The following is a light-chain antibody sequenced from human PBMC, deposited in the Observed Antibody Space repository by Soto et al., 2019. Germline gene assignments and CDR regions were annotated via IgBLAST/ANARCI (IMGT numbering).Light chain of an antibody. CDR1: QSVSSN. Sequence: EIVLTHSPATLSVSPGERATLSCRASQSVSSNLAWYQQKPGLAPRLLIYGASTRATGIPARFSGSGSGTEFTLTISSLQSEDFAVYYCQQYNNWPRTFGPGTKVDIK. J-gene: IGKJ3*01. CDR2: GAS. CDR3: QQYNNWPRT. V-gene: IGKV3-15*01.